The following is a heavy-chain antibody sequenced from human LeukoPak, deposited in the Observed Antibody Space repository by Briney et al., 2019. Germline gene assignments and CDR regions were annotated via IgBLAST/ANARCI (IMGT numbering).Heavy chain of an antibody. Sequence: SSETLSLTCTVSGDSIRSYYWSWIRQTPGKGLEWIGDIYYSGSTNYNPSLKSRVTMSVDTSKNQFSLKLNSVTAADTAVYYCARESRPPYYYYYTMDVWGQGTTVTVSS. J-gene: IGHJ6*02. CDR1: GDSIRSYY. CDR3: ARESRPPYYYYYTMDV. V-gene: IGHV4-59*01. CDR2: IYYSGST.